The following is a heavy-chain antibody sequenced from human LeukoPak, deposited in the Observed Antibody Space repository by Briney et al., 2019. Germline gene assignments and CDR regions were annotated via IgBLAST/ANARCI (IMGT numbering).Heavy chain of an antibody. D-gene: IGHD3-22*01. CDR3: ARLHDAITMIVVVGFDY. CDR2: IDYSGTS. J-gene: IGHJ4*02. CDR1: GGSISTATYC. Sequence: PSQTLSPTRTVAGGSISTATYCSGWIQQTPGKGLEWIVTIDYSGTSYYNPSLRSRITISLDMSKNHFSLKLSSVTAADTAVYYCARLHDAITMIVVVGFDYWGQGTLVTVSS. V-gene: IGHV4-39*02.